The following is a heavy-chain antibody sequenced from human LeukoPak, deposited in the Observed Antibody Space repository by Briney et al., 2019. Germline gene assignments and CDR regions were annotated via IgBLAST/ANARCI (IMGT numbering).Heavy chain of an antibody. J-gene: IGHJ4*02. V-gene: IGHV3-15*01. CDR1: GFTFSNAW. D-gene: IGHD5-18*01. Sequence: GGSLRLSCAASGFTFSNAWMSWVRQAPGKGLEWVGRIKSKTDGGTTDYAAPVKGRFTISRDGSKNTLYLQMNSLKTEDTAVYYCTTEYSYGLGAYYFDYWGQGTLVTVSS. CDR3: TTEYSYGLGAYYFDY. CDR2: IKSKTDGGTT.